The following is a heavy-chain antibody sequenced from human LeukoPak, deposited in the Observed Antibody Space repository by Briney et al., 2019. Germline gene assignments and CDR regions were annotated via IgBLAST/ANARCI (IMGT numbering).Heavy chain of an antibody. Sequence: GGSLRLSCAASGFTFSSYSMNWVRQAPGKGLDWVSSISSSSSYIYYADSVKGRFTISRDNAKNSLYLQMNSLRAEDTAVYYCANVGRGYYYYGMDVWGQGTTVTVSS. J-gene: IGHJ6*02. CDR3: ANVGRGYYYYGMDV. V-gene: IGHV3-21*01. D-gene: IGHD3-10*02. CDR2: ISSSSSYI. CDR1: GFTFSSYS.